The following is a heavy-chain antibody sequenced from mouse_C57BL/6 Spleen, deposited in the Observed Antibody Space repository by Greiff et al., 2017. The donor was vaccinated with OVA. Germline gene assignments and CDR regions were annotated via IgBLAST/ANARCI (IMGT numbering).Heavy chain of an antibody. CDR3: ARDYGSTWFAY. D-gene: IGHD1-1*01. J-gene: IGHJ3*01. Sequence: EVQVVESGPGIVKPSQSLSLTCSVTGYSITSGYYWNWIRQFPGNKLEWMGYISYDGSNNYNPSLKNRISITRDTSKNQFFLKLNSVTTEDTATYYCARDYGSTWFAYWGQGTLVTVSA. V-gene: IGHV3-6*01. CDR2: ISYDGSN. CDR1: GYSITSGYY.